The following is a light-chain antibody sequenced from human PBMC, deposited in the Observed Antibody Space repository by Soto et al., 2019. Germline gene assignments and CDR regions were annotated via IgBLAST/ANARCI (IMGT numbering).Light chain of an antibody. V-gene: IGLV2-8*01. Sequence: QSVLTQPPSASGSPGQSVTISCTGTSSDVGGYNYVSWYQQHPGKAPKLMIYEVSKRPSGVPDRCSGSKSGNTASLTVSGLQAEDEADYYCSSYAGSNTVFGGGTKLTVL. CDR3: SSYAGSNTV. CDR2: EVS. J-gene: IGLJ2*01. CDR1: SSDVGGYNY.